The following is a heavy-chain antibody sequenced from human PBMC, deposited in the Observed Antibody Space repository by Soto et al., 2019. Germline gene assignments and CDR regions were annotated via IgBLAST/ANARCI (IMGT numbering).Heavy chain of an antibody. CDR3: AKCRRDGYHYPDY. J-gene: IGHJ4*02. CDR1: GVTFSNYG. V-gene: IGHV3-30*18. CDR2: ITYDGTNK. Sequence: GGSLRLSCAASGVTFSNYGMYWVRQAPGKGLEWVAVITYDGTNKYYVDSVKGRFTISRDNSKNTLYLQMNSLRAEDTAVYYCAKCRRDGYHYPDYWGQGTLVTVSS. D-gene: IGHD5-12*01.